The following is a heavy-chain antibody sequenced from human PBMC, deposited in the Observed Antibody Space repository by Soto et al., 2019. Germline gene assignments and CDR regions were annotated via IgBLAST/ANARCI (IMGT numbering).Heavy chain of an antibody. J-gene: IGHJ4*02. D-gene: IGHD3-22*01. CDR2: ISSSSSTI. V-gene: IGHV3-48*01. CDR1: GFTFSSYS. Sequence: GESLRLSCAASGFTFSSYSMNWVRQAPGKGLEWVSYISSSSSTIYYADSVKGRFTISRDNAKNSLYLQMNSLRAEDTAVYYCASLHYYDSSGYLGWGQGT. CDR3: ASLHYYDSSGYLG.